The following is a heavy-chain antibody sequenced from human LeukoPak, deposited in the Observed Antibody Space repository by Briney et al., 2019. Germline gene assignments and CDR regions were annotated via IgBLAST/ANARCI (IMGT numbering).Heavy chain of an antibody. V-gene: IGHV4-39*01. D-gene: IGHD6-19*01. J-gene: IGHJ4*02. CDR1: GGSISSSSYY. CDR2: IYYSGST. CDR3: ARHDGDHSGWYPPDY. Sequence: LETLSLTCTVSGGSISSSSYYWGWIRQPPGKGLEWIGSIYYSGSTYYNPSLKSRVTISVDTSKNQFSLRLSSVTAADTAVYYCARHDGDHSGWYPPDYWGQGTLVTVSS.